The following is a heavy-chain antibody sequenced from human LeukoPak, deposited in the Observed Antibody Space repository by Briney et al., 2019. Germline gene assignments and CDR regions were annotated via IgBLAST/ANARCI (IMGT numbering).Heavy chain of an antibody. Sequence: NPSETLSLTCTVSGGSISSYYWSWIRQPPGKGLEWIGYIYYSGSTNYNPSLKSRVTISVDTSKNQFSLKLSSVTAADTAVYYCARRLRGGSIGLYRYYMDVWGKGTTVTVSS. CDR2: IYYSGST. D-gene: IGHD2-15*01. V-gene: IGHV4-59*01. J-gene: IGHJ6*03. CDR3: ARRLRGGSIGLYRYYMDV. CDR1: GGSISSYY.